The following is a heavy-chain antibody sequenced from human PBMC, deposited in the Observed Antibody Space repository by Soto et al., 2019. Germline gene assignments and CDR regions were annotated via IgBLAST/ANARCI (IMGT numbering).Heavy chain of an antibody. V-gene: IGHV4-59*01. CDR2: LYYSGNT. CDR1: GASISTYD. J-gene: IGHJ6*02. Sequence: SETLSLTCTVSGASISTYDWTWIRQAPGKGLEWIGYLYYSGNTNYNPSLKSRVTMSVDTSKNHFYLTLTSATAADTAVYYCAKGRSYYYYCGVDVWGQGTTVTVSS. CDR3: AKGRSYYYYCGVDV.